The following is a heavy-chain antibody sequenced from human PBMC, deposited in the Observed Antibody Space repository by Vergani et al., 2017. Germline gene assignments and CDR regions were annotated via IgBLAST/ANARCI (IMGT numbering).Heavy chain of an antibody. Sequence: QLQLQESGPGLVKPSETLSLTCTVSGGSISSSSYYWGWLRQPPGQGLEWIGSFYYSGSTNYNPSHKSRVTISVDTSKNQFSLKLRSVTAADTAVYYWAISKGQWLENWFHPWGQGTLVTVSS. J-gene: IGHJ5*02. D-gene: IGHD6-19*01. CDR1: GGSISSSSYY. CDR2: FYYSGST. CDR3: AISKGQWLENWFHP. V-gene: IGHV4-39*07.